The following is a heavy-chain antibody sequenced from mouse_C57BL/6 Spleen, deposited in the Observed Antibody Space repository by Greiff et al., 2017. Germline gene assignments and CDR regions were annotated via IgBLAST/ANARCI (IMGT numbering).Heavy chain of an antibody. J-gene: IGHJ3*01. Sequence: DVKLQESGGGLVKPGGSLKLSCAASGFTFSDYGMHWVRQAPEKGLEWVAYISSGSSTIYYADTVKGRFTISRDNAKNTLFLQMTSLRSEDTAMYYCARDYYGPFAYWGQGTLVTVSA. CDR1: GFTFSDYG. V-gene: IGHV5-17*01. CDR2: ISSGSSTI. CDR3: ARDYYGPFAY. D-gene: IGHD1-1*01.